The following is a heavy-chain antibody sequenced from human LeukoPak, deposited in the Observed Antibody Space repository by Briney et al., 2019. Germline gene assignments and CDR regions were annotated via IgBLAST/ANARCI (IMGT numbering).Heavy chain of an antibody. Sequence: ASVKVSCKASGYTFTGYHMHWVRQAPGQGLEWMAWINPNSSATDYAQKFQGRVTMTRDTSTSTAYMELSRLRSDDTAVYYCARLNGNHFDYWGQGTLVTVSP. CDR1: GYTFTGYH. V-gene: IGHV1-2*02. CDR3: ARLNGNHFDY. J-gene: IGHJ4*02. D-gene: IGHD1-14*01. CDR2: INPNSSAT.